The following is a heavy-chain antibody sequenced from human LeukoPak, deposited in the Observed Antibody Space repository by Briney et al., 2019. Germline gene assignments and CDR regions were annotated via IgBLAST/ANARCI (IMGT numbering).Heavy chain of an antibody. Sequence: KSGGSLRLSCAVSGFSFSSHSMSWVRQAPGKGLEWVSSIGSGGSDIYYEDSVKGRFTISRDNGKNSLYLQMNSLGPEDTAVYYCAREAVAHFDWPMPNDYWGQGTLVTVSS. J-gene: IGHJ4*02. CDR1: GFSFSSHS. V-gene: IGHV3-21*01. CDR2: IGSGGSDI. D-gene: IGHD3-9*01. CDR3: AREAVAHFDWPMPNDY.